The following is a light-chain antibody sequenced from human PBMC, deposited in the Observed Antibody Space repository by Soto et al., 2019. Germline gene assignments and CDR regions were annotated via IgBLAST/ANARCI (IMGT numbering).Light chain of an antibody. CDR3: HSYDCSLSVSV. CDR2: SNT. V-gene: IGLV1-40*01. CDR1: SSNIGAGYD. J-gene: IGLJ2*01. Sequence: QSVLTQPPSVSGAPGQRVTISCTGSSSNIGAGYDVHWYQQLPGTAPKLLIYSNTNRPSGVPDRFSGSRSGTSASLAITGLQAEDEADYYCHSYDCSLSVSVFGGGTKLTVL.